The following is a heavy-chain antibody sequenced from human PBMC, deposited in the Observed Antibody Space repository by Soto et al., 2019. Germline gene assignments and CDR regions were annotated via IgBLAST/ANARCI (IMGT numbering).Heavy chain of an antibody. CDR3: ASDYGGSPTHDDAFDI. Sequence: GESLKISCKGSGYSFTSYWIGWVRQMPGKGLEWMGIIYPGDSDTRYSPSFQGQVTISADKSISTAYLQWSSLKASDTAMYYCASDYGGSPTHDDAFDIWGQGTMVTVSS. J-gene: IGHJ3*02. V-gene: IGHV5-51*01. D-gene: IGHD4-17*01. CDR1: GYSFTSYW. CDR2: IYPGDSDT.